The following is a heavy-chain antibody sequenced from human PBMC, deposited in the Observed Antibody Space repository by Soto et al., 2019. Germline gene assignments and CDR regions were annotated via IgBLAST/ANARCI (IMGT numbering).Heavy chain of an antibody. Sequence: QVQLVQSGAEVKKPGSSVKVSCKASGGTFSSYAISWVRQAPGQGLEWMGGIIPIFGTANYAQKFQGRVTITADESTSTAYMELSSLRSEATAVYYCARKASSGYYSGYYYYGMDVWGQGTTVTVSS. V-gene: IGHV1-69*01. CDR2: IIPIFGTA. CDR3: ARKASSGYYSGYYYYGMDV. D-gene: IGHD3-22*01. CDR1: GGTFSSYA. J-gene: IGHJ6*02.